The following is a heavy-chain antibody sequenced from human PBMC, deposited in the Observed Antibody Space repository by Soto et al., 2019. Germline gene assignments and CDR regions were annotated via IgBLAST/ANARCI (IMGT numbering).Heavy chain of an antibody. V-gene: IGHV3-30*18. CDR1: GFTFSSYG. J-gene: IGHJ4*02. D-gene: IGHD2-21*01. CDR3: AKDRGSERSLVLGAPIAY. Sequence: GGSLRLSCAASGFTFSSYGMHWVRQAPGEGLEWVAVISYDGSNKYYADSVKGRFTISRDNSKNTLYLQMNSLRAEDTAVYYCAKDRGSERSLVLGAPIAYWGQGTLVTVSS. CDR2: ISYDGSNK.